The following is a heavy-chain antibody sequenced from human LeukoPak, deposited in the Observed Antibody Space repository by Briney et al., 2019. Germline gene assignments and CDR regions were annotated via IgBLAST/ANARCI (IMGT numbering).Heavy chain of an antibody. Sequence: GGSLRLSCAASGFTFDDYGMSWVRQAPGKRLEWVSGINWNGGSTGYADSVKGRFTISRDNAKNSLYLQMNSLRAEDTALYYCASSGLYDYVWGSYRPPFDYWGQGTLVTVSS. CDR2: INWNGGST. V-gene: IGHV3-20*04. D-gene: IGHD3-16*02. CDR1: GFTFDDYG. CDR3: ASSGLYDYVWGSYRPPFDY. J-gene: IGHJ4*02.